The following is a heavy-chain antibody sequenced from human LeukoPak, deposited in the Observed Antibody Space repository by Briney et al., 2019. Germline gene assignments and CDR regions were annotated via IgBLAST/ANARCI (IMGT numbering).Heavy chain of an antibody. V-gene: IGHV1-8*03. J-gene: IGHJ5*02. CDR2: MNPNSGNT. CDR3: VARGDRASWFDP. CDR1: GYTFTSYD. Sequence: ASVKVSCKASGYTFTSYDINWVRQATGQGLEWMGWMNPNSGNTGYAQKFQGRVTITRNTSISTAYMELSSLRSEDTAVYYCVARGDRASWFDPWGQGTLVTVSS. D-gene: IGHD3-10*01.